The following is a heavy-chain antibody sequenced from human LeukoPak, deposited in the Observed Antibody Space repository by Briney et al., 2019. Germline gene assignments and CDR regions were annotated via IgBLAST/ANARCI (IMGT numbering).Heavy chain of an antibody. D-gene: IGHD2-2*01. CDR1: GGSFSGYY. CDR2: IYYSGST. Sequence: SETLSLTCAVYGGSFSGYYWSWIRQPPGKGLEWIGYIYYSGSTNYNPSLKSRVTISVDTSKNQFSLKLSSVTAADTAVYYCARDAGYCSSTSCYLYGMDVWGQGTTVTVSS. J-gene: IGHJ6*02. CDR3: ARDAGYCSSTSCYLYGMDV. V-gene: IGHV4-59*01.